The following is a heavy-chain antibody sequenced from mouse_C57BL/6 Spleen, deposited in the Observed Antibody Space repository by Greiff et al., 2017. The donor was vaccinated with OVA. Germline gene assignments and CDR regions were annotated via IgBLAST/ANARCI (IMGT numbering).Heavy chain of an antibody. J-gene: IGHJ4*01. Sequence: EVTLVESGGGLVKPGGSLKLSCEASGYTFSSYAMSWVRQTPEKRLEWVATISDGGSYTYYPDNVKGRFTISRDNAKNTLYLQMSQLKSEDTAMYYCARALNYAWDYWGQGTSGTVSS. CDR1: GYTFSSYA. V-gene: IGHV5-4*03. CDR3: ARALNYAWDY. CDR2: ISDGGSYT.